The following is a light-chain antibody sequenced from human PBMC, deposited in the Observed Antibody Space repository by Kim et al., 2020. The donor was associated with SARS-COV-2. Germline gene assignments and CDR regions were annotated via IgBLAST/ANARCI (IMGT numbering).Light chain of an antibody. CDR3: SSFTISSTYV. CDR2: DVN. V-gene: IGLV2-14*04. CDR1: SSDIGGHDY. Sequence: GQWITLSCTGTSSDIGGHDYVSWYQQRPGKAPKLMIYDVNKRPSGVSNCLSGSKSGNTASLTISGLQAEDEADYHCSSFTISSTYVFGTGTKVTVL. J-gene: IGLJ1*01.